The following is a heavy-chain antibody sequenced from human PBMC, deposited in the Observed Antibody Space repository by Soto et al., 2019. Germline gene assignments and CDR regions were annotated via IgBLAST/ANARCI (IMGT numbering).Heavy chain of an antibody. D-gene: IGHD7-27*01. CDR2: IFDSGTT. V-gene: IGHV4-30-4*01. CDR1: GGSISSDYSC. J-gene: IGHJ4*02. Sequence: SETLSLTCTVSGGSISSDYSCWSWIRQPPGEGLEWIGHIFDSGTTYTNPSLRSQVAISLDTSKNHFSLTLSSVTAADTAVYYCARGPSGDKVDYWGQGALVTVSS. CDR3: ARGPSGDKVDY.